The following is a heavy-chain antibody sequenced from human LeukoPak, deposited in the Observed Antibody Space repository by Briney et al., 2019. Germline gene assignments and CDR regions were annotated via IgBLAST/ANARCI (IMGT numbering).Heavy chain of an antibody. V-gene: IGHV4-39*01. CDR1: DDSISTNSYY. CDR3: SRGDDSYKQGNF. J-gene: IGHJ4*02. D-gene: IGHD5-24*01. Sequence: SPAETLTLTCSVSDDSISTNSYYWTWIRQPPGKALEWVATLHYRRTPYYTPSPSSRISVFVETSKRQFSLQVRSVTASDTAMYYCSRGDDSYKQGNFWGQGTLVTVSS. CDR2: LHYRRTP.